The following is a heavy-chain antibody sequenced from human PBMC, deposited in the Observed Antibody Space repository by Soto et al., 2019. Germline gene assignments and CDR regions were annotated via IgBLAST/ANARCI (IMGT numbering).Heavy chain of an antibody. CDR3: AKVFGGGVEVAGENFDYYYFGVDV. D-gene: IGHD6-19*01. CDR2: ISVGGST. Sequence: EVQLLESGGGLVQPGGSLRLSCIASGFTFSSYAMSWVRQAPGQGLEWISTISVGGSTYYADSVRGRFTISRDNSKNTLYLQMNTLRAEDTAMYYCAKVFGGGVEVAGENFDYYYFGVDVWGQGTAVAVSS. V-gene: IGHV3-23*01. CDR1: GFTFSSYA. J-gene: IGHJ6*02.